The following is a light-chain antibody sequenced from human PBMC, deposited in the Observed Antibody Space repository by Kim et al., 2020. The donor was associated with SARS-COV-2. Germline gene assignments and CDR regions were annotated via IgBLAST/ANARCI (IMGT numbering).Light chain of an antibody. J-gene: IGKJ1*01. Sequence: LSASVGDRVTITCRASQSISNWLAWYQQKPGKAPKLLIYKTSSLESGVPSRFSGSGSGTEFTLTISSLQPDDFATYFCQQYNTYWTFGQGTKVEI. CDR2: KTS. CDR1: QSISNW. CDR3: QQYNTYWT. V-gene: IGKV1-5*03.